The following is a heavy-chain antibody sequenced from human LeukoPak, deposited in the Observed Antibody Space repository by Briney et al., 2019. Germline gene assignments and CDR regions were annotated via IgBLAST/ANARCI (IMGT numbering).Heavy chain of an antibody. V-gene: IGHV1-8*03. CDR2: MNPNSGNT. D-gene: IGHD4-17*01. J-gene: IGHJ4*02. CDR1: GYTFTSYD. Sequence: ASVKVSCKASGYTFTSYDINWVRQATGQGLEWMGWMNPNSGNTGYAQKFQGRVTITRNTSISTAYMELSSLRSEDTAVYYCARDGRGRYYGDYVLDYWGQGTLVTVSS. CDR3: ARDGRGRYYGDYVLDY.